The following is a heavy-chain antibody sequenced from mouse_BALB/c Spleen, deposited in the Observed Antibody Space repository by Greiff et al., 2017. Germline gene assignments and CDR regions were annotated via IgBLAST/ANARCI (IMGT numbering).Heavy chain of an antibody. D-gene: IGHD2-4*01. Sequence: QVQLQQSAAELARPGASVKMSCKASGYTFTSYTMHWVKQRPGQGLEWIGYINPSSGYTEYNQKFKDKTTLTEDKSSSTAYMQLSSLTSEDSAVYYCARKGYDYDVFAYWGQGTLVTVSA. CDR2: INPSSGYT. CDR1: GYTFTSYT. CDR3: ARKGYDYDVFAY. V-gene: IGHV1-4*02. J-gene: IGHJ3*01.